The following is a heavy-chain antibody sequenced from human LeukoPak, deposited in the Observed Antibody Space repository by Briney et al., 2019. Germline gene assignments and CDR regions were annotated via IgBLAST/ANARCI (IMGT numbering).Heavy chain of an antibody. Sequence: SETLSLTCTVSGGSISSGGYYWSWIRQHPGKGLEWIGYIYYSGSTYYNPSLKSRVTISVDTSKNQFSLKLSSVTAADTAVYYCASATGLLGLNKYYDYVWGSYRQYYFDYWGQGTLVTVSS. J-gene: IGHJ4*02. CDR3: ASATGLLGLNKYYDYVWGSYRQYYFDY. CDR2: IYYSGST. V-gene: IGHV4-31*03. D-gene: IGHD3-16*02. CDR1: GGSISSGGYY.